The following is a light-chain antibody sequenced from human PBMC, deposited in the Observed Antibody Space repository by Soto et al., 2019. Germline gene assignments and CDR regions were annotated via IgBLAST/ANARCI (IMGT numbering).Light chain of an antibody. Sequence: QSVLTQPPSVSAAPGQKVTISCSGSGSDIGNNYVSWYQVLPGTAPKLLIYDNNERPSGIPDRFSGSKSGTSATLAITGLQTGDEAEYYCATWDNSLSVEVFGGGTKLTVL. CDR2: DNN. J-gene: IGLJ2*01. CDR3: ATWDNSLSVEV. V-gene: IGLV1-51*01. CDR1: GSDIGNNY.